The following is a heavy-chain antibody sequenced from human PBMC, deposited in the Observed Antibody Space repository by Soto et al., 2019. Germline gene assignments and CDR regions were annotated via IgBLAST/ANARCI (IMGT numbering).Heavy chain of an antibody. Sequence: GASVKVSCKASGGTFSSYAISWVRQAPGQGLEWMGGIIPIFGTANYAQKFQGRVTITADESTSTAYMELSSLRSEDTAVYYCARDHPTCSSTSCYYDYWGQGTLVTVSS. CDR1: GGTFSSYA. D-gene: IGHD2-2*01. CDR3: ARDHPTCSSTSCYYDY. V-gene: IGHV1-69*13. CDR2: IIPIFGTA. J-gene: IGHJ4*02.